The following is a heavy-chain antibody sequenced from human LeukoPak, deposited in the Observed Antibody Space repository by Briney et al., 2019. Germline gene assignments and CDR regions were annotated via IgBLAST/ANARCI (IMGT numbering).Heavy chain of an antibody. CDR3: ARGPYYYDSSGYYPGGQTDY. CDR2: IIPIFGTA. D-gene: IGHD3-22*01. Sequence: ASVKVSCKASGGTFSSYAISWVRQAPGQGLEWMGGIIPIFGTANYAQKFQGRVTMTRDMSTSTVYMELSSLRSEDTAVYYCARGPYYYDSSGYYPGGQTDYWGQGTLVTVSS. CDR1: GGTFSSYA. J-gene: IGHJ4*02. V-gene: IGHV1-69*05.